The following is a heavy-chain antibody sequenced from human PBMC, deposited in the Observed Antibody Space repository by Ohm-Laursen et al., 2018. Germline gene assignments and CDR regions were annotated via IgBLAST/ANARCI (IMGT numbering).Heavy chain of an antibody. Sequence: GASVKVSCKASGYTFTSYGISWVRQAPGQGLEWMGWISAYNGNTNYAQKLQGRVTMTTDTSTSTAYMELRSLRSDDTAVYYCARENYYDSSGYYDVDYWGQGTLVTVSS. V-gene: IGHV1-18*01. CDR2: ISAYNGNT. J-gene: IGHJ4*02. CDR1: GYTFTSYG. D-gene: IGHD3-22*01. CDR3: ARENYYDSSGYYDVDY.